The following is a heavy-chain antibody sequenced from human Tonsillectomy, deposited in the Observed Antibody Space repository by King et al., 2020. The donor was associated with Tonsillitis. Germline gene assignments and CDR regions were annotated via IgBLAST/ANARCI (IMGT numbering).Heavy chain of an antibody. CDR3: AREAGATRYFDY. V-gene: IGHV4-4*07. J-gene: IGHJ4*02. CDR1: GGSISSHY. Sequence: VQLQESGPGLVKPSETLSLTCTVSGGSISSHYWSWIRQPAGKGLEWIGLIYSSGSTSYNPSLKSRVTISIDTSKNQFSLKLTAVTAADTAVYYCAREAGATRYFDYWGQGTLVTVSS. D-gene: IGHD1-26*01. CDR2: IYSSGST.